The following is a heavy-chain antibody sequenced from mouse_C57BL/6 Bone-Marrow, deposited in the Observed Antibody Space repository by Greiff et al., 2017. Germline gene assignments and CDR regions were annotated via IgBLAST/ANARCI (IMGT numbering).Heavy chain of an antibody. J-gene: IGHJ3*01. CDR1: GFTIKNDC. D-gene: IGHD2-3*01. Sequence: EVQLQQSGAELVRPGASVKLSCTASGFTIKNDCMPWVKQRPEQGLEWIGGIDPESGDTDYASKFQGKATITVDTSSNTAYLQLSSLTSEDAAVYYGSRIDDWGQGTLVTVSA. V-gene: IGHV14-4*01. CDR2: IDPESGDT. CDR3: SRIDD.